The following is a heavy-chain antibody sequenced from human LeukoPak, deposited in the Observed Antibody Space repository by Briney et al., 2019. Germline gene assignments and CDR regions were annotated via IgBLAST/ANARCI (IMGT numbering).Heavy chain of an antibody. Sequence: PSETLSPTCAVSGGSVWSSGYYWGWIRQSPGKGLECIGNIHYSGTTYYNPSLKSRLTISFDTSKNQFSLKLTSVTAADTAVYYCVRRAESVEHVWFGEDGYAQYFHHWGQGILVTVSS. CDR1: GGSVWSSGYY. D-gene: IGHD3-10*01. CDR2: IHYSGTT. J-gene: IGHJ1*01. CDR3: VRRAESVEHVWFGEDGYAQYFHH. V-gene: IGHV4-39*01.